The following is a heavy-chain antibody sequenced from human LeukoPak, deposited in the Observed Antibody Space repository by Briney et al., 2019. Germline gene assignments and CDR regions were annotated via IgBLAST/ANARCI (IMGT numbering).Heavy chain of an antibody. D-gene: IGHD3-22*01. CDR2: IYPGDSGT. V-gene: IGHV5-51*01. CDR3: ARLDYYANSGTDY. Sequence: GESLEISCTGSGYIFANYWIGWVRQMPGKGLEWMGIIYPGDSGTKYSPSFQGQVTISADKSINTAYLQWSSLKASDTAVYYCARLDYYANSGTDYWGQGTLVTVSS. CDR1: GYIFANYW. J-gene: IGHJ4*02.